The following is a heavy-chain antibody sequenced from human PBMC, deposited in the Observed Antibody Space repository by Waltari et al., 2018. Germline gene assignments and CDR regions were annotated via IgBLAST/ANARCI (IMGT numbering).Heavy chain of an antibody. D-gene: IGHD6-13*01. V-gene: IGHV3-7*01. J-gene: IGHJ3*02. CDR3: ARLSSSWNEKGAFDI. CDR2: MNRDGSET. Sequence: EVQLVESGGGLGQPGGSLRLSCGGTGFTITSFWMSWVRQAPGKGLDWVANMNRDGSETYYVDSVKGRFTISRDNAKNSLYLEMNTLRVEDTAIYYCARLSSSWNEKGAFDIWGQGTMVTVSS. CDR1: GFTITSFW.